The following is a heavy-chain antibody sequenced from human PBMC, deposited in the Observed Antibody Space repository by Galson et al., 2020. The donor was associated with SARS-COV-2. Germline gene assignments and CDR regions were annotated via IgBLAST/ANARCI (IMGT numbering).Heavy chain of an antibody. CDR1: GFSLNTSGMY. CDR2: IDWDDHK. CDR3: ARMVGGYNSGWSFDY. D-gene: IGHD6-19*01. Sequence: SGPTLVKPTQTLTLTCTFSGFSLNTSGMYVSWIRQPPGKALEWLARIDWDDHKYYSTSLRTRLTISKDTSKNQVVLTVTNMDPVDTATYYCARMVGGYNSGWSFDYWSQGTLVTVSS. V-gene: IGHV2-70*11. J-gene: IGHJ4*02.